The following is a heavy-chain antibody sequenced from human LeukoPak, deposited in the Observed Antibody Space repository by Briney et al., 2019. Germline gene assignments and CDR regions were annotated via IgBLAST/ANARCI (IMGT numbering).Heavy chain of an antibody. D-gene: IGHD6-13*01. CDR2: IRYDGSNK. CDR3: AKGTKGSSWYQEY. CDR1: GFTFSSYG. Sequence: PGGSLRLSCAASGFTFSSYGMHWVRQAPGKGLEWVAFIRYDGSNKYYADSVKGRFTISRDNSKNTLYLQMNSLRAEDTAVYYCAKGTKGSSWYQEYWGQGSLVTVSS. J-gene: IGHJ4*02. V-gene: IGHV3-30*02.